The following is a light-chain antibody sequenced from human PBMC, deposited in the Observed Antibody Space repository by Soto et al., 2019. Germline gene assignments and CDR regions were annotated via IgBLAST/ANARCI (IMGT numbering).Light chain of an antibody. CDR1: QSVSSSY. J-gene: IGKJ1*01. CDR3: QQYGTSPWT. CDR2: GAR. V-gene: IGKV3-20*01. Sequence: EIVLTQSPGTLSLSPGERATLSCRASQSVSSSYLAWYQQKPGQAPRLLIYGARSRATGVPDRFSASGSGTDLSLTISRLEPEDFAVYYCQQYGTSPWTFGQGTKVDIK.